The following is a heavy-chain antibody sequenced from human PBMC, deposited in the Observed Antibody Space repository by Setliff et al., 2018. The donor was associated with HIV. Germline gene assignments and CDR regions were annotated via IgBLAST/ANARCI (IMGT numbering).Heavy chain of an antibody. Sequence: PGGSLRLSCAASGFTFTSFWMSWVRQAPGKGLEWVANINEDGTEKYYVDSVRGRFTISRDNANNSLYLQMNSLRAEDTAVYYCTRGGGAARRVIGHWGQGTLVTVSS. V-gene: IGHV3-7*01. D-gene: IGHD6-6*01. CDR2: INEDGTEK. CDR3: TRGGGAARRVIGH. J-gene: IGHJ5*02. CDR1: GFTFTSFW.